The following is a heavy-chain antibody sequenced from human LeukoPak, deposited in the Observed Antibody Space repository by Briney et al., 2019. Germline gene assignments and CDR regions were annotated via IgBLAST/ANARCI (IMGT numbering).Heavy chain of an antibody. CDR1: GGSISSYY. CDR3: AREPNYDFWSGQSPADAFDI. V-gene: IGHV4-4*08. Sequence: PSETLSLTCTVSGGSISSYYWSWIRQPPGKGLEWIGYIYYSGSTNYNPSLKSRVTISVDTSKNQFSLKLSSVTAADTAVYYCAREPNYDFWSGQSPADAFDIWGQGTMVTVSS. CDR2: IYYSGST. D-gene: IGHD3-3*01. J-gene: IGHJ3*02.